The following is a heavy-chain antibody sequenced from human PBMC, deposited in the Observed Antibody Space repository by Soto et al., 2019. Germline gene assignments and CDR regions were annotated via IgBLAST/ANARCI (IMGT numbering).Heavy chain of an antibody. Sequence: QVQLQESGPGLVKPSQTLSLTCTVSGGSISSGGYYWSWIRQHPGKGLEWIGYIYYSGSTYYNPSLKGRVTRSVDTSKNQFSLKLSSVTAADTAVYYCARMVEPAPGYYYYMDVWGKGTTVTVSS. D-gene: IGHD1-1*01. CDR2: IYYSGST. CDR1: GGSISSGGYY. V-gene: IGHV4-31*03. J-gene: IGHJ6*03. CDR3: ARMVEPAPGYYYYMDV.